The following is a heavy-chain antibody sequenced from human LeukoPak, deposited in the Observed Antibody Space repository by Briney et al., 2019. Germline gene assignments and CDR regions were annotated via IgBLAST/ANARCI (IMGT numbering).Heavy chain of an antibody. CDR3: ARGPSRYCSGGSCYPPFGY. V-gene: IGHV4-34*01. CDR1: GGSFSGYY. D-gene: IGHD2-15*01. Sequence: TSETLSLTCAVYGGSFSGYYWSWIRQPPGKGLEWIGEINHSGSTNYNPSLKSRVTISVDTSKNQFSLKLSSVTAADTAVYYCARGPSRYCSGGSCYPPFGYWGQGTLVTVSS. J-gene: IGHJ4*02. CDR2: INHSGST.